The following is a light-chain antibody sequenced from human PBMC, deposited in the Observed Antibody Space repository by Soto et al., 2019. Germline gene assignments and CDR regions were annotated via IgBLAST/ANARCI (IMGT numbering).Light chain of an antibody. V-gene: IGKV1-5*03. J-gene: IGKJ1*01. Sequence: IQMSLSPSSLSASVGDRVTITCRASQSISSYLNWYQQKPGKAPKLLIYEASSLESGVPSRFSGSGSGTEFTLTISSLQPDDFATYYCQQYNSYPWTFGQGTKVDIK. CDR1: QSISSY. CDR2: EAS. CDR3: QQYNSYPWT.